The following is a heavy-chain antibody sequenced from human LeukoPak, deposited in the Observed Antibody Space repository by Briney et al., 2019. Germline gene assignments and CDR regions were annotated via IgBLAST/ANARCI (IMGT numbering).Heavy chain of an antibody. J-gene: IGHJ4*02. V-gene: IGHV1-18*01. CDR1: GYTFTSYG. CDR3: AANPTYGDYVFDY. CDR2: ISAYNGNT. D-gene: IGHD4-17*01. Sequence: ASVKVSCKASGYTFTSYGISWVRQAPGQGLEWMGWISAYNGNTNYAQKFQERVTITRDMSTSTAYMELSSLRSEDTAVYYCAANPTYGDYVFDYWGQGTLVTVSS.